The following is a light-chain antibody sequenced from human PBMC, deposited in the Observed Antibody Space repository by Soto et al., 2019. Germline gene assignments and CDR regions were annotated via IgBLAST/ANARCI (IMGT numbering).Light chain of an antibody. CDR1: QSFSSY. Sequence: EIVLTQSPGTQSLSPGERATLSCRASQSFSSYLAWYQQKPGQAPRLLIYGASTRATGIPDRFSGSGSGTDFTLTISSLQPEDFATYYRQQSYSTPRTFGQGTKVDIK. CDR2: GAS. CDR3: QQSYSTPRT. V-gene: IGKV3-20*01. J-gene: IGKJ1*01.